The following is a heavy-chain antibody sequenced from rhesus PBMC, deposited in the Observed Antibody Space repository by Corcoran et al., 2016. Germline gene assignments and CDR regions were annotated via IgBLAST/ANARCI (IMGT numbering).Heavy chain of an antibody. Sequence: QVQLQESGPGLVKPSEPLSTTCAVTGGSVRSNDWSWRRPPPGKGLEWTGRISGSGCSTDYNPSLKRRVTISTDTYKNQFSLKLSSVTAADTAVYYCARDTVGTFDYWGQGVLVTVSS. J-gene: IGHJ4*01. V-gene: IGHV4-173*01. D-gene: IGHD5-24*01. CDR1: GGSVRSND. CDR2: ISGSGCST. CDR3: ARDTVGTFDY.